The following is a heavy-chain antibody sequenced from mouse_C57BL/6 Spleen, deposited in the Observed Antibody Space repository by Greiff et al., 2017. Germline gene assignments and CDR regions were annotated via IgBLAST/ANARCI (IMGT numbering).Heavy chain of an antibody. V-gene: IGHV1-53*01. Sequence: QVQLQQPGTELVKPGASVKLSCKASGYTFTSYWMHWVKQRPGQGLEWIGNINPSNGGTNYNEKFKSKATLTVDKSSSTAYMQLSSLTSEDAAVYYCASLINYDYDGENDFDYWGQGTTLTVSS. J-gene: IGHJ2*01. D-gene: IGHD2-4*01. CDR3: ASLINYDYDGENDFDY. CDR2: INPSNGGT. CDR1: GYTFTSYW.